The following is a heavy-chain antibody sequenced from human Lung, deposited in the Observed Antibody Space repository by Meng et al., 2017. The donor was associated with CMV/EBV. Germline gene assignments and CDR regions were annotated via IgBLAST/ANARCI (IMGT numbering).Heavy chain of an antibody. Sequence: GPMLVSSTQTLTPTCTFSGFSLTTSGVGVGWIRQPPGKALECLAHIYGNDGDHYSPSLRSRLTITKDTSRNQAVLTLTNVGPVDTATYYCAHRFAAFPHYYFDYWGQGTLVTVSS. D-gene: IGHD6-13*01. CDR1: GFSLTTSGVG. V-gene: IGHV2-5*01. CDR3: AHRFAAFPHYYFDY. J-gene: IGHJ4*02. CDR2: IYGNDGD.